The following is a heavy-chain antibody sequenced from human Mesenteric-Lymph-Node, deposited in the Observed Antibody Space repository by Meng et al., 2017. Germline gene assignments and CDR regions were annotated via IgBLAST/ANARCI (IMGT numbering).Heavy chain of an antibody. CDR1: GFTVSSNY. V-gene: IGHV3-23*01. CDR3: AKDVYDSSGYYHDAFDI. Sequence: GESLKISCAASGFTVSSNYMSWVRQAPGKGLEWVSAISGSGGSTYYADSVKGRFTISRDNSKNTLYLQMNSLRAEDTAVYYCAKDVYDSSGYYHDAFDIWGQGTMVTVSS. J-gene: IGHJ3*02. D-gene: IGHD3-22*01. CDR2: ISGSGGST.